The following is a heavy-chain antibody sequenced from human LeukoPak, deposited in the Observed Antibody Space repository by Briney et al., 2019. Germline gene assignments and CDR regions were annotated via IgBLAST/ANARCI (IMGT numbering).Heavy chain of an antibody. V-gene: IGHV1-8*01. D-gene: IGHD3-10*01. CDR2: MNPNSGNT. J-gene: IGHJ6*02. Sequence: ASVTVSCKASGYTFTSYDINWVRQATGQGLEWMGWMNPNSGNTGYAQKFQGRVTMTRSTSISTAYMELSSLRSEDTAVYYCATGYGSGSYYRGYYYYGMDVWGQGTTVTVSS. CDR3: ATGYGSGSYYRGYYYYGMDV. CDR1: GYTFTSYD.